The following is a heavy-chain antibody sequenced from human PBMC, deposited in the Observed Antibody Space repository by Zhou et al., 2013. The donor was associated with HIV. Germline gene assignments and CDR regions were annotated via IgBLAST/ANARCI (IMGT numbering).Heavy chain of an antibody. CDR3: ATGGLDYADAFDI. CDR2: IIPIFGTA. Sequence: QVQLVQSGAEVKKPGSSVKVSCKASGDTFSNYAISWVRQAPGQGLEWMGGIIPIFGTANYAQKFQGRVTITTDESTSTAYMGLSSLRSEDTAVYYCATGGLDYADAFDIWGQGTMVTVSS. V-gene: IGHV1-69*05. CDR1: GDTFSNYA. D-gene: IGHD4-17*01. J-gene: IGHJ3*02.